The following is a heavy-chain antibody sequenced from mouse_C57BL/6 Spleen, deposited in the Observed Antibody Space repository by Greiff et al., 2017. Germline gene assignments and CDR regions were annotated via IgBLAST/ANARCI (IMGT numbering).Heavy chain of an antibody. CDR1: GYTFTSYW. Sequence: VQLQQSGAELAKPGASVKLSCKASGYTFTSYWMHWVKQRPGQGLEWIGYINPSSGYTKYNQKFKDKATLTADKSSSTAYMQLSSLTYEDSAVYYFAVSKGGNYDVQCYFDCWGQGTTLTVSS. CDR2: INPSSGYT. CDR3: AVSKGGNYDVQCYFDC. J-gene: IGHJ2*01. D-gene: IGHD2-4*01. V-gene: IGHV1-7*01.